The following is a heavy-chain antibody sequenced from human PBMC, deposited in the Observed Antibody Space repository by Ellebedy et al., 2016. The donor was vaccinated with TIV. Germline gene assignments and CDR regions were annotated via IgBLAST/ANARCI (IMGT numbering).Heavy chain of an antibody. CDR3: AKRKTEMATTYYFDY. J-gene: IGHJ4*02. V-gene: IGHV3-23*01. Sequence: GGSLRLXXAASGITFSSYAMSWVRQAPGKGLEWVSAISGSGGTTYYADSVKGRFTISRDNSKNTLYLQMNSLRAEDTAVYYCAKRKTEMATTYYFDYWGQGTLVTVSS. D-gene: IGHD5-24*01. CDR2: ISGSGGTT. CDR1: GITFSSYA.